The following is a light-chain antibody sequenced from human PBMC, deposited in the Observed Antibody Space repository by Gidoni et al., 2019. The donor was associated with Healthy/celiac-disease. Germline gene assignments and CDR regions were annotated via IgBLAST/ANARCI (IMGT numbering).Light chain of an antibody. CDR2: WAS. Sequence: DIVMTQSPDSLAVSLGERSTINCKSSQSVLYGSHNKNYLAWYQQKPGQPPKLLIYWASTRESGVPDRFSGSGSGTDFTLTISSLQAEDVAVYYCQQYYSTPMYTFGQGTKLEIK. CDR3: QQYYSTPMYT. CDR1: QSVLYGSHNKNY. J-gene: IGKJ2*01. V-gene: IGKV4-1*01.